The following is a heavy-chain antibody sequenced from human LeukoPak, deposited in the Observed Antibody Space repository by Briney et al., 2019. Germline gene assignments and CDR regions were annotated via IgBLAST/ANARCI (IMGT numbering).Heavy chain of an antibody. D-gene: IGHD6-19*01. CDR1: DGSTSSSDYF. CDR3: AREGYSSGSYFSLMDV. CDR2: INHSGHI. J-gene: IGHJ6*02. Sequence: PSETLSLTCIVSDGSTSSSDYFWGWIRQPPGKGLEWIVSINHSGHINYNPSLKSRVTMSVDTSKNQFSLKLSSVTAADTAVYYCAREGYSSGSYFSLMDVWGQGTTVTVSS. V-gene: IGHV4-39*07.